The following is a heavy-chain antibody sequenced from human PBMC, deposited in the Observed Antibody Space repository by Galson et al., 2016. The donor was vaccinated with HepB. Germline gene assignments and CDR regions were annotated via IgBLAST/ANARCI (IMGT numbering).Heavy chain of an antibody. CDR2: VFHSGNT. CDR3: ASLDNRRGGEV. D-gene: IGHD2-2*03. CDR1: GASINSLNW. Sequence: SETLSLTCAVSGASINSLNWWSWVRQPPGKGLAWIGEVFHSGNTNYDSSLKSRVSMSADKSKIQFSLTLTSVTAADTAVYFCASLDNRRGGEVWGQGTLVTVSS. J-gene: IGHJ4*02. V-gene: IGHV4-4*02.